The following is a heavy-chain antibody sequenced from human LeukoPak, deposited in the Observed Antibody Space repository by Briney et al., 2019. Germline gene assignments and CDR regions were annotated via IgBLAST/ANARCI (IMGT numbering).Heavy chain of an antibody. J-gene: IGHJ3*02. D-gene: IGHD4-23*01. CDR1: VFIYTSSA. Sequence: GASVKVSFKASVFIYTSSAMQWVRQARGQRREWIGWIVVGSGNTNYAQKFQERVTITRDMSTSTAYMELSSLRSEDTAVYYCAAEGGGGTFDIWGQGTMVTVSS. CDR2: IVVGSGNT. V-gene: IGHV1-58*02. CDR3: AAEGGGGTFDI.